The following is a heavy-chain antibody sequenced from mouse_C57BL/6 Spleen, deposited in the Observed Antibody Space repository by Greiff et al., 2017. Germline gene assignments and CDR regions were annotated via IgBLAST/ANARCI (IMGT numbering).Heavy chain of an antibody. CDR3: ASSWGFDY. D-gene: IGHD1-1*01. J-gene: IGHJ2*01. CDR1: GYTFTGYY. Sequence: EVQRVESGPELVKPGASVKISCKASGYTFTGYYMNWVKQSPEKSLEWIGVINPGTGGTTYNQKFKAKATLTVDKSSSTAYMQLKSLASEDSAVYYCASSWGFDYWGQGTTLTVSS. CDR2: INPGTGGT. V-gene: IGHV1-42*01.